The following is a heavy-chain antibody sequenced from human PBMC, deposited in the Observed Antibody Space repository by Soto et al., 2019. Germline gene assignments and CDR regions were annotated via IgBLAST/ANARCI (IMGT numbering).Heavy chain of an antibody. CDR3: AKTIQLWLFDGMDV. V-gene: IGHV3-23*01. J-gene: IGHJ6*02. D-gene: IGHD5-18*01. Sequence: VGSLRLSCAASGFTFSSYAMSWVRQAPGKGLEWVSAISGSGGSTYYADSVKGRFTISRDNSKNTLYLQMNSLRAEDTAVYYCAKTIQLWLFDGMDVWGQGTTVTVSS. CDR1: GFTFSSYA. CDR2: ISGSGGST.